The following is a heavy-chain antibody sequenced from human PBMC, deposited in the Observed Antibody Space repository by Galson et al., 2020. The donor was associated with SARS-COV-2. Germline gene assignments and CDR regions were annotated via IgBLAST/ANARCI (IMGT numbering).Heavy chain of an antibody. V-gene: IGHV1-18*01. CDR1: GYTFTSYG. CDR2: VSAYHGNT. J-gene: IGHJ4*02. CDR3: TRSGLYDYVWGSYRHTYIDY. Sequence: ASVQVSCKASGYTFTSYGISWVRPAPGQGLEWMGWVSAYHGNTNYAQKPQGRVTMTTDTTTSTAYLELRSLRSDDTAVYYCTRSGLYDYVWGSYRHTYIDYWGRGTLVTVSS. D-gene: IGHD3-16*02.